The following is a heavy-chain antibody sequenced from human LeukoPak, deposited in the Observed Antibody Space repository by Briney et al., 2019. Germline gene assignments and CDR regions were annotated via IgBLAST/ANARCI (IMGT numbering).Heavy chain of an antibody. V-gene: IGHV3-7*01. J-gene: IGHJ4*02. D-gene: IGHD5-18*01. CDR2: IKQDGSEK. CDR3: ARDLSGVTGYTYGRGIDY. Sequence: GGSLRLFCAASGFTFSSYWMSWVRQAPGKGLEWVANIKQDGSEKYYVDSVKGRFTISRDNAKNSLYLQMISLRAEDTAVYYCARDLSGVTGYTYGRGIDYWGQGTLVTVSS. CDR1: GFTFSSYW.